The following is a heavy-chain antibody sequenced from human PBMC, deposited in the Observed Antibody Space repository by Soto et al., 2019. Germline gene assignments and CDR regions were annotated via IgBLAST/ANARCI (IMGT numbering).Heavy chain of an antibody. Sequence: GASVKVSGKASGYTFTGYYMHLLRQAPGQGLEWMGWINPNSGGTNYAQKFQGWVTMTRDTSISTAYMELSRLRSDDTAVYYCARDTGVSGWLWGQGTLVTVSS. CDR3: ARDTGVSGWL. CDR2: INPNSGGT. D-gene: IGHD6-19*01. V-gene: IGHV1-2*04. CDR1: GYTFTGYY. J-gene: IGHJ4*02.